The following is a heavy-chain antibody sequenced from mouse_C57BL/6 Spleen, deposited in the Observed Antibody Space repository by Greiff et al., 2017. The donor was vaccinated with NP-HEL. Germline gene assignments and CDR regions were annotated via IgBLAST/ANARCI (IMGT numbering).Heavy chain of an antibody. D-gene: IGHD1-1*01. CDR1: GFTFSSYA. V-gene: IGHV5-9-1*02. CDR3: TREDSSYVHYAMDY. Sequence: EVMLVESGEGLVKPGGSLKLSCAASGFTFSSYAMSWVRQTPEKRLECVAYISSGGDYIYYADTVKGRFTISRDNARNTLYLQMSSLKSEDTAMYYCTREDSSYVHYAMDYWGQGTSVTVSS. J-gene: IGHJ4*01. CDR2: ISSGGDYI.